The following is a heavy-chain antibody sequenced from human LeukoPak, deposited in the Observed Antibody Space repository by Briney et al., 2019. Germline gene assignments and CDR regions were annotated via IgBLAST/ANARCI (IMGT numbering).Heavy chain of an antibody. CDR1: GFIVNNKY. Sequence: GGSLRLSCAVSGFIVNNKYMTWVRQAPGKGLEWVSVIYEGGSSDYADSVKGRFSVSRDDSKNTVYLQMNSLRAEDTALYYCASYNQRLSNWFFDLWGRGTLVTVSS. D-gene: IGHD6-25*01. CDR3: ASYNQRLSNWFFDL. V-gene: IGHV3-53*01. CDR2: IYEGGSS. J-gene: IGHJ2*01.